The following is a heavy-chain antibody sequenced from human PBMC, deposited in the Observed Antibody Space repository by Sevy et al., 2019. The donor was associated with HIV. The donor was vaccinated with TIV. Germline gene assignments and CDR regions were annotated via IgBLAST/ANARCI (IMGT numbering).Heavy chain of an antibody. J-gene: IGHJ4*02. V-gene: IGHV4-38-2*02. Sequence: SETLSLTCTVSGFSISSDYYWGWIRQPPGKGLEWIGSIYDGGSTYYNPSLKGRVTISIDTSKNQFSLKLSSVTAADTAVYYCARDYYGSGSYYEFVYWGQGTLVTVSS. CDR1: GFSISSDYY. CDR2: IYDGGST. CDR3: ARDYYGSGSYYEFVY. D-gene: IGHD3-10*01.